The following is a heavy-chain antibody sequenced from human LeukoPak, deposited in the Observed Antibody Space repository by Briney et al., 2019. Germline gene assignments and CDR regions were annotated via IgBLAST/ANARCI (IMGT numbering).Heavy chain of an antibody. D-gene: IGHD6-13*01. CDR3: ARDRQQQLVGTSFDI. CDR2: ISSSGSTI. Sequence: GGSLRLSCAVSGFTFSSYSMNWVRQAPGKGLEWVSYISSSGSTINYADSVEGRFTLSRDNAKNSLYLQMNSLRAEDTAVYYCARDRQQQLVGTSFDIWGQGTMVTVSS. V-gene: IGHV3-48*04. CDR1: GFTFSSYS. J-gene: IGHJ3*02.